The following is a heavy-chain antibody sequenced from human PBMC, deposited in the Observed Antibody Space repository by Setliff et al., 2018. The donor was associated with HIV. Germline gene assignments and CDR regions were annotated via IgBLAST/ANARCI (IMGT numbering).Heavy chain of an antibody. CDR3: ARAKTSGTYYGWSY. CDR1: GFTFSDYY. CDR2: ISNSRTTT. V-gene: IGHV3-11*01. J-gene: IGHJ4*02. Sequence: LKISCAASGFTFSDYYMTWIRQAPGKGLEWISYISNSRTTTSYADSVKGRFTISRDNAKNSLYLQMNSLRAEDTAVYYCARAKTSGTYYGWSYWGQGTLVTVSS. D-gene: IGHD1-26*01.